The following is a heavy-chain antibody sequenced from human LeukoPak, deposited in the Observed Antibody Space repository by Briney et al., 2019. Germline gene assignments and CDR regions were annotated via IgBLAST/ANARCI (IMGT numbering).Heavy chain of an antibody. Sequence: SETLSLTCTVSGGSISSYYWSWIRQPPGEGLEWIGYIYYSGSTNYNPSLKSRVTISVDTSKNQFSLKLSSVTAADTAVYYCARLLVVRGVITIHYFDYWGQGTLVTVSS. V-gene: IGHV4-59*08. J-gene: IGHJ4*02. CDR2: IYYSGST. D-gene: IGHD3-10*01. CDR1: GGSISSYY. CDR3: ARLLVVRGVITIHYFDY.